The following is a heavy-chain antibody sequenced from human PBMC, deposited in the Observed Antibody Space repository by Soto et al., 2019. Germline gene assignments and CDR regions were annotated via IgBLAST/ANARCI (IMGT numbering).Heavy chain of an antibody. D-gene: IGHD3-16*01. J-gene: IGHJ4*02. CDR3: AKAYFVWSSEQPYYFDY. CDR2: ISGSGSRS. CDR1: GFTFSNYA. V-gene: IGHV3-23*01. Sequence: EVQLLDSGGGLVQPGGSLRLSCAASGFTFSNYAMTWVRQGPGKGLEWVSGISGSGSRSYYADSVKGRFTISRDNSKSKLYLQMNSLRAEDTAVYYCAKAYFVWSSEQPYYFDYWGQGTLVTVSS.